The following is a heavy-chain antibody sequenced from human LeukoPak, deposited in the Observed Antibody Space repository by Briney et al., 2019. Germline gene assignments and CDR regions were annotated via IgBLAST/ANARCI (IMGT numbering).Heavy chain of an antibody. CDR3: ARDRCSSTSCHFDY. J-gene: IGHJ4*02. CDR1: GFTLSSYA. V-gene: IGHV3-30-3*01. Sequence: AGGSLRLSCAASGFTLSSYAMHWVRQAPGKGLEWVAVISYDGSNKYYADSVKGRFTISRDNAKNSLYLQMYSLRAEDTAVYYCARDRCSSTSCHFDYWGQGTLVTVSS. D-gene: IGHD2-2*01. CDR2: ISYDGSNK.